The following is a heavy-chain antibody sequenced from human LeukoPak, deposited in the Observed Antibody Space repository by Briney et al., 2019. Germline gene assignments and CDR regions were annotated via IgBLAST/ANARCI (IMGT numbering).Heavy chain of an antibody. CDR1: GGSSSSGNYY. D-gene: IGHD2-15*01. J-gene: IGHJ4*02. CDR2: IYTSGST. V-gene: IGHV4-61*02. Sequence: SETLSLTCTVSGGSSSSGNYYWSWIRQPAGKGLEWIGRIYTSGSTNYNPSLKSRVTMSVDTSKNQFSLKLSSVTAADTAVYYCARGGYCSGGSCYSDSDYWGQGTLVTVSS. CDR3: ARGGYCSGGSCYSDSDY.